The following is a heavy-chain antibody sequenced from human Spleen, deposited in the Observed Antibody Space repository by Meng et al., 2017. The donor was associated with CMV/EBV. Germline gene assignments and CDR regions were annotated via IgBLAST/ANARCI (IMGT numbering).Heavy chain of an antibody. J-gene: IGHJ5*02. CDR2: IYWDDDE. CDR3: AHRRRDFDFWSGDSNWFDP. CDR1: TGGVG. V-gene: IGHV2-5*02. D-gene: IGHD3-3*01. Sequence: TGGVGGGWIRQPPGKALEWHALIYWDDDERYSPSLKSRLTITKDTSKNQVFLTMTNMDPVDTATYYCAHRRRDFDFWSGDSNWFDPWGQGILVTVSS.